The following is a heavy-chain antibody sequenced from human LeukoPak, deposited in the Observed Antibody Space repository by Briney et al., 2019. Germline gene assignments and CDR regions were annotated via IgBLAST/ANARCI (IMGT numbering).Heavy chain of an antibody. CDR1: GGSISSYY. J-gene: IGHJ4*02. CDR3: ASGRDGYIGY. V-gene: IGHV4-59*01. Sequence: PSETLSLTCTVSGGSISSYYWSWIRQPPGKGLEWIGYIYYSGSTNYNPSLKSRVTISVDTSKNQFSLKLSSVTAADTAVYYCASGRDGYIGYWGQGTLVTVSS. CDR2: IYYSGST. D-gene: IGHD5-24*01.